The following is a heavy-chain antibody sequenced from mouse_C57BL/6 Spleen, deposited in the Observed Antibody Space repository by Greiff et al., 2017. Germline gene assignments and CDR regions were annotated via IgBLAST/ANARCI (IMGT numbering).Heavy chain of an antibody. J-gene: IGHJ3*01. V-gene: IGHV1-55*01. CDR1: GYTFTSYW. Sequence: QVQLKQPGAELVKPGASVKMSCKASGYTFTSYWITWVKQRPGQGLEWIGDIYPGSGSTNYNEKFKSKATLTVDTSSSTAYMQLSSLTSEDSAVYYCAGRGIDSSGPAWFAYWGQGTLVTVSA. CDR3: AGRGIDSSGPAWFAY. D-gene: IGHD3-2*02. CDR2: IYPGSGST.